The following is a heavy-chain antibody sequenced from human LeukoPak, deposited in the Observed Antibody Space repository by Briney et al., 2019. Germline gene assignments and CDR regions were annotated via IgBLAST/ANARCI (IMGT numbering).Heavy chain of an antibody. Sequence: ASVKVSCKASGGTFSSYTISWVRQAPGQGLEWMGWINPNSGGTNYAQKFQGRVTMTRDTSISTAYMELSRLRSDDTAVYYCARTSGYDWADYWGQGTLVTVSS. V-gene: IGHV1-2*02. D-gene: IGHD5-12*01. CDR1: GGTFSSYT. CDR3: ARTSGYDWADY. J-gene: IGHJ4*02. CDR2: INPNSGGT.